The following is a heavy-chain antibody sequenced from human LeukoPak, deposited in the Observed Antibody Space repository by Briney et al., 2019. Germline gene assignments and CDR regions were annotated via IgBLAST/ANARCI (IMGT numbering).Heavy chain of an antibody. V-gene: IGHV1-18*01. CDR1: GYTFTSYG. CDR3: ARGLAGIVGATAWLDP. CDR2: ISVSNGNT. J-gene: IGHJ5*02. D-gene: IGHD1-26*01. Sequence: ASVKVSCKASGYTFTSYGISWVRQAPGQGLEWMGWISVSNGNTNYAQKLQGRVTVTTDTSTKTVYMELRSLRFDDTAMYYCARGLAGIVGATAWLDPWGQGTLVTVSS.